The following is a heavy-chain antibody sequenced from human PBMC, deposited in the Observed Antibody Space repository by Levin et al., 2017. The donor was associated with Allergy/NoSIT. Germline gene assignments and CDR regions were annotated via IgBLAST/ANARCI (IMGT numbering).Heavy chain of an antibody. V-gene: IGHV3-53*01. J-gene: IGHJ6*02. D-gene: IGHD6-13*01. CDR2: IYPSGAT. Sequence: GGSLRLSCAASGVTVSSNYMNWVRQAPGGGLGWVSVIYPSGATYYADSVKGRFTISRDNSTNTPFLQMNSLRAEDTAVYFCARCDSSTWYGMDVWGQGTTVTVSS. CDR3: ARCDSSTWYGMDV. CDR1: GVTVSSNY.